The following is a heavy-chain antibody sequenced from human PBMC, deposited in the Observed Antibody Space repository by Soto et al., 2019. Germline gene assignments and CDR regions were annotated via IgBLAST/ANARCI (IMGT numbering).Heavy chain of an antibody. CDR3: ARDHPHSYGVYYFDY. D-gene: IGHD5-18*01. V-gene: IGHV4-59*01. CDR2: IHYSGST. CDR1: GGSISNYY. J-gene: IGHJ4*02. Sequence: PSETLSLTCTVSGGSISNYYWSWIRQPPGKGLEWIGYIHYSGSTNYSPSLQSRVTISADTSKNQVSLKVNSVTAADTAVYYCARDHPHSYGVYYFDYWGQGTLVTVSS.